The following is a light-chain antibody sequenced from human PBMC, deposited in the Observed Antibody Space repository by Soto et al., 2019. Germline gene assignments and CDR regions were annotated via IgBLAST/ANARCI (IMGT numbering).Light chain of an antibody. CDR1: QSVSSSQ. Sequence: EIVLTQSPGTLSLSPGESATLSCRASQSVSSSQVAWYQLKPGQAPRLLIYGASTRATGIPDRFSGVGSETDVTLTISRLEPEDFAVYYWQQYTTSPHTFGQGTKLEIK. CDR2: GAS. J-gene: IGKJ2*01. V-gene: IGKV3-20*01. CDR3: QQYTTSPHT.